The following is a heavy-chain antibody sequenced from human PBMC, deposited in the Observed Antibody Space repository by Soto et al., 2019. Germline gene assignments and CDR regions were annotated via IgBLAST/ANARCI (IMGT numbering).Heavy chain of an antibody. V-gene: IGHV3-21*01. CDR2: ISSSSSYI. D-gene: IGHD3-10*01. Sequence: EVQLVESGGGLVKPGGSLRLSCAASGFTFSSYSMNWVRQAPGKGLEWVSSISSSSSYIYYADSVKGRFTISRDNAKNSLYLQMNSLRAEDTAVYYCACLWFGERYYFDYWGQGTLVTVSS. CDR1: GFTFSSYS. CDR3: ACLWFGERYYFDY. J-gene: IGHJ4*02.